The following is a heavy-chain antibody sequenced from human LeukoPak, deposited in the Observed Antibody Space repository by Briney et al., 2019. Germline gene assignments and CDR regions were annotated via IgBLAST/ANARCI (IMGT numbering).Heavy chain of an antibody. CDR3: AKSSGSYYYYGMDV. Sequence: GGSLRLSCAASGFTFSSYAMSWVRQAPGKGLEWVSAISGSGGSTYYADSVKGRFTISRDNSKNTLFLQTNSLRADDTAVYYCAKSSGSYYYYGMDVWGQGTTVTVSS. CDR1: GFTFSSYA. J-gene: IGHJ6*02. V-gene: IGHV3-23*01. D-gene: IGHD1-26*01. CDR2: ISGSGGST.